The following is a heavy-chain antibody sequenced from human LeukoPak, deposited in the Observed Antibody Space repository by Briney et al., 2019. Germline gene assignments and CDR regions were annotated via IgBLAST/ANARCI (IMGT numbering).Heavy chain of an antibody. V-gene: IGHV4-30-2*01. CDR1: GGSISSGGYS. J-gene: IGHJ4*02. CDR3: ARGQPSYYDILTGPYYFDY. Sequence: SQTLSLTSAVSGGSISSGGYSWSWIRQPPGKGLEWIGYIYHSGSTYYNPSLKSRVTISVDRSKNQFSLKLSSVTAADTAVYYCARGQPSYYDILTGPYYFDYWGQGTLVTVSS. D-gene: IGHD3-9*01. CDR2: IYHSGST.